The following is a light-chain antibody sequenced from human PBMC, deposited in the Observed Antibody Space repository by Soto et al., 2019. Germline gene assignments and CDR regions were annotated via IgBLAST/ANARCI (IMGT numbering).Light chain of an antibody. CDR3: QQYNNWPWT. CDR2: GAS. V-gene: IGKV3-15*01. CDR1: QGVSGL. Sequence: KVLRPPPATLSVSPGQGATLSGRATQGVSGLLAWYQQKPGQASRLLIHGASTRATGIPARFSGSGSGTECTPTISSLQSEDFAVYYCQQYNNWPWTCGQGTKVDIK. J-gene: IGKJ1*01.